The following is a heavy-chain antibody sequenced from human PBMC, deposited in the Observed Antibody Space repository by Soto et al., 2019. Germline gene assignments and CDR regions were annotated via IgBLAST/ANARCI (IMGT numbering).Heavy chain of an antibody. J-gene: IGHJ6*02. V-gene: IGHV3-48*03. Sequence: LRLSCAASGFTFSRYGMNWVRPAPGKGLEWVSYISSSGSTIYYADSVKGRFTISRDNAKNSLYLQMNSLRAEDTAVYYCARRVTGYCTNGVCDGMDGMDVWGQGTTVTVSS. CDR2: ISSSGSTI. D-gene: IGHD2-8*01. CDR3: ARRVTGYCTNGVCDGMDGMDV. CDR1: GFTFSRYG.